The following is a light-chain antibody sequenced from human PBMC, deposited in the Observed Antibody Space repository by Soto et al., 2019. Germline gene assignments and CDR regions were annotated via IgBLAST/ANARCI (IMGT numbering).Light chain of an antibody. CDR1: QSIRMS. Sequence: DIQMTQSPSSLSASVGDRVTITCRASQSIRMSLNWYQQKPGKAPNVLIFGASSLQSGVPSRFSGSGSWTDFTLTISSLQPEDFATYYCQQSYSTPYTFCQGTKLEIK. CDR3: QQSYSTPYT. J-gene: IGKJ2*01. V-gene: IGKV1-39*01. CDR2: GAS.